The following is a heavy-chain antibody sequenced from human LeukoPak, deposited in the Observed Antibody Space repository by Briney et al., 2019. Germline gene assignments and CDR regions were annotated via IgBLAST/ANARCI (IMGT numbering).Heavy chain of an antibody. CDR3: ARDSGTTVGYFDY. CDR2: ISSSSSTI. Sequence: GGSLRLSCAASGFTFSRYSMNWGRQAPGKGLEWLSYISSSSSTIYYADSVKGRFTISRDNSKNTLYLQMNSLRADDTAVYYCARDSGTTVGYFDYWGQGTLVTVSS. CDR1: GFTFSRYS. V-gene: IGHV3-48*01. D-gene: IGHD4-23*01. J-gene: IGHJ4*02.